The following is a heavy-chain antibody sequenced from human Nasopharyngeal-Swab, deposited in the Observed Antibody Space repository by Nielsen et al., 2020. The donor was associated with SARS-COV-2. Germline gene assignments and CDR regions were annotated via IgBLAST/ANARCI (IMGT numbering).Heavy chain of an antibody. Sequence: ASVKVSCKASGYTFTSYYMHWVRQAPGQGLEWMGIINPSDGSTSYAQKFQGRVTMTRDTSTSTVYMELSSLRSEDTAVYYCARGGYYYDSSGSTPGAFDIWGQGTMVTVSS. J-gene: IGHJ3*02. CDR3: ARGGYYYDSSGSTPGAFDI. V-gene: IGHV1-46*01. CDR2: INPSDGST. CDR1: GYTFTSYY. D-gene: IGHD3-22*01.